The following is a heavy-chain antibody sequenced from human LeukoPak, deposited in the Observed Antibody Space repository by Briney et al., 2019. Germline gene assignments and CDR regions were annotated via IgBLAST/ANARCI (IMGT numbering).Heavy chain of an antibody. CDR1: GFTFSRYD. V-gene: IGHV3-13*01. CDR3: ARGGYCSGGSCYLGSSWFDP. CDR2: IGTAGDT. J-gene: IGHJ5*02. Sequence: GGSRRLSCEASGFTFSRYDMHWVRQATGKGLEWVSAIGTAGDTYYPGSVKGRFTISRENAKNTLYLQMNSLRAGDTAVYYCARGGYCSGGSCYLGSSWFDPWGQGTLVTVSS. D-gene: IGHD2-15*01.